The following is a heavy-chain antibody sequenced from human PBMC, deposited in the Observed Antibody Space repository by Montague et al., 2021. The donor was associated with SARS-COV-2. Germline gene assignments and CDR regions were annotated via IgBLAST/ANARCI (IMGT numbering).Heavy chain of an antibody. V-gene: IGHV3-48*04. D-gene: IGHD3-10*01. CDR1: GFTFSTYN. J-gene: IGHJ3*02. Sequence: SLRLSCAASGFTFSTYNMNWVRQIPGKGLEWLSYISSGSGAIFYADAVKGRFTVSSDNAKNSLFLQMNSLRAEDTAVYYCARDQLIRGVPAFDMWGQGTMVTVSS. CDR3: ARDQLIRGVPAFDM. CDR2: ISSGSGAI.